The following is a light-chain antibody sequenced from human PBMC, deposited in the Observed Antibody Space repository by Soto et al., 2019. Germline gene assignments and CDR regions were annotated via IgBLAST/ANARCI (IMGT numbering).Light chain of an antibody. Sequence: EIIMTQSPATLSVSPGERSSVSCRASQSISSNLAWYQQKPGQAPRLLIYGESTRATGIPARFSGSVSGTEFTLTISSLQSEDFAVYYCQQYNNWPWTFGQGTKVDIK. J-gene: IGKJ1*01. CDR3: QQYNNWPWT. V-gene: IGKV3-15*01. CDR2: GES. CDR1: QSISSN.